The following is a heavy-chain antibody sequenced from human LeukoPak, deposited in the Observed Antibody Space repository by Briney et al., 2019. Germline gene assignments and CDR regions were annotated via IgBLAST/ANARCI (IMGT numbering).Heavy chain of an antibody. CDR2: ISSSSSYI. Sequence: GGSPRLSCAASGFTFSSYSMNWVRQAPGKGLEWVSSISSSSSYIYYADSVKGRFTISRDNAKNSLYLQMNSLRAEDTAVYYCARGRVAAAGTGDYWGQGTLVTVSS. CDR1: GFTFSSYS. J-gene: IGHJ4*02. V-gene: IGHV3-21*01. CDR3: ARGRVAAAGTGDY. D-gene: IGHD6-13*01.